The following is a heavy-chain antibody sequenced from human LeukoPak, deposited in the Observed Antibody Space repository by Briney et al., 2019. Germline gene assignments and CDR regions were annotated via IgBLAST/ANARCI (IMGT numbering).Heavy chain of an antibody. CDR1: GGSISSGGYS. Sequence: SETLSLTCAVSGGSISSGGYSWSWIQQPPGKGLEWIGYIYHSGSTYYNPSHKSRVTISVDRSKNQFSLRLCSVTAADTAVYYCARLDAAIAAAGTGWFDSWGQGTLVTVSS. V-gene: IGHV4-30-2*01. CDR2: IYHSGST. CDR3: ARLDAAIAAAGTGWFDS. J-gene: IGHJ5*01. D-gene: IGHD6-13*01.